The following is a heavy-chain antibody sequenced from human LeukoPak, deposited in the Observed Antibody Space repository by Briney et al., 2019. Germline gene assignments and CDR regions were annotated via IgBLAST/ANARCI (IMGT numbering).Heavy chain of an antibody. CDR2: ISGSGGST. Sequence: GGSLRLSCAASGFTFSSYAMSWVRQAPGKGLEWVSAISGSGGSTYYADSVKGRFTISRDNSKNTLYPQMNSLRAEDTAVYYCAKPTSRITIFGVTFDYWGQGTLVTVSS. J-gene: IGHJ4*02. CDR3: AKPTSRITIFGVTFDY. V-gene: IGHV3-23*01. D-gene: IGHD3-3*01. CDR1: GFTFSSYA.